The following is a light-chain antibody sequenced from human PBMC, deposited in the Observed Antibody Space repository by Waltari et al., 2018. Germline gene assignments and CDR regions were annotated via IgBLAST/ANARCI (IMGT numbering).Light chain of an antibody. CDR2: EDS. V-gene: IGLV1-51*02. Sequence: QSVLTQPPSVSAAPGQRVTISCSGGSSNIGNNYVSWYRQFPGTAPKLLIYEDSERPSGIPGRFSVSKSGTSATLDITGLQAGDEADYYCATWDSSLSGAVFGGGTHLTVL. CDR1: SSNIGNNY. CDR3: ATWDSSLSGAV. J-gene: IGLJ7*01.